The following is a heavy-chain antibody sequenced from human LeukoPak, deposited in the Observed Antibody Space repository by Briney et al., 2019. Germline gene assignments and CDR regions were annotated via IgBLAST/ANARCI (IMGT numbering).Heavy chain of an antibody. V-gene: IGHV4-61*02. CDR2: IYTSGST. CDR1: GGSISSGSYY. CDR3: ARETQKYYYYYYYMDV. J-gene: IGHJ6*03. Sequence: SETLSLTCTVSGGSISSGSYYWSWIRQPAGKGLEWIGRIYTSGSTNYNPSLKSRVTISLDTSKNQFSLKLSSVTAADTAVYYCARETQKYYYYYYYMDVWGKGTTVTISS.